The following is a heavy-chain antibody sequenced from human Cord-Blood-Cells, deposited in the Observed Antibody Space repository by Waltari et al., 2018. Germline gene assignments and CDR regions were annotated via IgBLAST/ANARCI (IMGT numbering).Heavy chain of an antibody. CDR1: GPCPASYW. Sequence: VQLVQSGAEVNQRGESLKIACQRSGPCPASYWTGWVRQMPGEGMGWVGISAPGGSNTRYSPSFRGQVISSADTSSSTDFVQWSRRTDAATAKYYGAGHGDSGIDYWGQGTLVTVSS. CDR3: AGHGDSGIDY. J-gene: IGHJ4*02. CDR2: SAPGGSNT. D-gene: IGHD3-10*01. V-gene: IGHV5-51*02.